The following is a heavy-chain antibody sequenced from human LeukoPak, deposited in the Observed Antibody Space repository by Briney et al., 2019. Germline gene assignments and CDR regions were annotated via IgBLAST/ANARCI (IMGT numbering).Heavy chain of an antibody. CDR2: INSNSGGT. V-gene: IGHV1-2*02. CDR3: ASDQRYSSGWYSDY. Sequence: SVKGSCKASGYTFTGYYIHWVRQAPGQGLEWMGWINSNSGGTNYAQKFQGRVAMTKDTSNSNAYMELSRLRSDDTAVYYCASDQRYSSGWYSDYWGQGTLVTVSS. CDR1: GYTFTGYY. J-gene: IGHJ4*02. D-gene: IGHD6-19*01.